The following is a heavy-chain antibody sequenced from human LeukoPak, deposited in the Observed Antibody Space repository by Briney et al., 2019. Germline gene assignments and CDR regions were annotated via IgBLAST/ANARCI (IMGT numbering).Heavy chain of an antibody. V-gene: IGHV4-59*09. J-gene: IGHJ4*02. D-gene: IGHD3-10*01. Sequence: IXXIXYSXTTXXNPXLKSXVXISVDTSKNQFSLRLTSVTAADXAVYYXARGWHGSGSPLDXWGRGTLVTVPS. CDR3: ARGWHGSGSPLDX. CDR2: IXYSXTT.